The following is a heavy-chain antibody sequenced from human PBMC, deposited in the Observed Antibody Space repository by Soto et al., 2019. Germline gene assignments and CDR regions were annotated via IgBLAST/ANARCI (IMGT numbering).Heavy chain of an antibody. V-gene: IGHV4-59*08. CDR2: IYYSGST. CDR3: ARQDKGQLYSYYYMDV. J-gene: IGHJ6*03. Sequence: SETLSLTCTVSGGSISGYYWSWIRQPPGKGLEYIGYIYYSGSTNYNPSLKSRVTISVDTSKNQFSLKLSSVTAADTAVYYCARQDKGQLYSYYYMDVWGKGTTVTVSS. CDR1: GGSISGYY. D-gene: IGHD2-2*01.